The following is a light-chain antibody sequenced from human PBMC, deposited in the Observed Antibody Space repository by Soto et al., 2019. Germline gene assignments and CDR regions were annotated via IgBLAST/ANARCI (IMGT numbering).Light chain of an antibody. CDR1: QNIENNY. V-gene: IGKV3-20*01. J-gene: IGKJ4*01. Sequence: EIVLTQSPGTLSLSPGERATLSCRASQNIENNYLAWYQQKPGQAPRLLIDDASSRATGVPDRCSVSGSGTDCTLTTSRLEPEAFAVYFCQQCISSPLTFGGGTKLELK. CDR2: DAS. CDR3: QQCISSPLT.